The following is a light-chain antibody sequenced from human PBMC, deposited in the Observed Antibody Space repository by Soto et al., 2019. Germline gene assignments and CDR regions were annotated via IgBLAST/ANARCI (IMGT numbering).Light chain of an antibody. V-gene: IGKV1-17*01. CDR1: QGFRND. CDR3: LQHNTYPFT. CDR2: AAS. Sequence: DIQMTQSPSSLSASVGDRVTITCRASQGFRNDLAWYQQKPGKATKRLIYAASTLQSGVPSRFSGSGSGTEFTLPISSLQPEDFATYYCLQHNTYPFTFGPGTKVDFK. J-gene: IGKJ3*01.